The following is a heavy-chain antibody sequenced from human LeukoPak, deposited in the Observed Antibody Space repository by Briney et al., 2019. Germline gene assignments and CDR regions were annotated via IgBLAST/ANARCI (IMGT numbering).Heavy chain of an antibody. D-gene: IGHD2-8*01. J-gene: IGHJ5*02. CDR1: GYTLTELS. CDR3: ATVAYCTNGVCPNWFDP. Sequence: ASVKVSCKVSGYTLTELSMHWVRQAPGKGLGWMGGFDPEDGETIYAQKFQGRVTMTEDTSTDTAYMELSSLRSEDTAVYYCATVAYCTNGVCPNWFDPWGQGTLDTVSS. V-gene: IGHV1-24*01. CDR2: FDPEDGET.